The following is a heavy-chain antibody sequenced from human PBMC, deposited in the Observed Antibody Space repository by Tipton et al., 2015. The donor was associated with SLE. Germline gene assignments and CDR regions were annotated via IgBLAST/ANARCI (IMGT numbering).Heavy chain of an antibody. CDR1: GFTFSSFA. V-gene: IGHV3-30*02. CDR2: IRYDGSNK. CDR3: AKARYSSGWLVDY. D-gene: IGHD6-19*01. Sequence: SLRLSCAASGFTFSSFAMNWVRQAPGKGLGWVAFIRYDGSNKYYADSVKGRFTISRDNSKNTLYLQMNSLRAEDTAVYYCAKARYSSGWLVDYWGQGTLVTVSS. J-gene: IGHJ4*02.